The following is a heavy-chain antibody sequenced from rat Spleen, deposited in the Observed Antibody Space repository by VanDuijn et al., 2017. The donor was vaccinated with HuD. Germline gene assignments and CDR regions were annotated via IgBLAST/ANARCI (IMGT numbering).Heavy chain of an antibody. Sequence: EVQLVESGGDLVQPGRSLKLTCAASGFIFSDHYVAWFRQTPTKGLEWVATINYDGRSTCYRDYVRDRFTISRDNAKRTLYLQMDSLRAEDTATYYCSRSGYYYVMDAWGQGASVTVSS. D-gene: IGHD1-11*01. CDR1: GFIFSDHY. CDR2: INYDGRST. CDR3: SRSGYYYVMDA. J-gene: IGHJ4*01. V-gene: IGHV5-29*01.